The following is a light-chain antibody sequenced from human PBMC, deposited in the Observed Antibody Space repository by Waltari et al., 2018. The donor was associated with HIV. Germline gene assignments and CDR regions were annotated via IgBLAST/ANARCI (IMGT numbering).Light chain of an antibody. CDR3: QQRLNWPLT. CDR2: AVS. Sequence: EIVLTQSPVTLSLSPGERADLSCRASPSVGYFLAWYQQKPGQAPRLLIYAVSKRAAGTPARFSGSGSKTNFTLTISALEPEDFVVYYCQQRLNWPLTFGGGTRVEI. V-gene: IGKV3-11*01. CDR1: PSVGYF. J-gene: IGKJ4*01.